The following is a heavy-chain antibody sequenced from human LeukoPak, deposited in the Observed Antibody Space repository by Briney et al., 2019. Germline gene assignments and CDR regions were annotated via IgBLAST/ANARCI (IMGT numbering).Heavy chain of an antibody. D-gene: IGHD6-13*01. CDR3: ARDYKSSSWKNFDY. CDR1: GFTFSSYW. V-gene: IGHV3-7*01. Sequence: PGGSLRLSCAASGFTFSSYWMSWVRQAPGKGLEWVANIKQDGSEKYYVDSVKGRFTISRDNAKNSLYLQMNSLRAEDTAVYYCARDYKSSSWKNFDYWGQGTLVTVSS. CDR2: IKQDGSEK. J-gene: IGHJ4*02.